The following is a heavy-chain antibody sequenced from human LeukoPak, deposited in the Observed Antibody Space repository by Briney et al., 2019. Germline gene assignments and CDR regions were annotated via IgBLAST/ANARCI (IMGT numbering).Heavy chain of an antibody. J-gene: IGHJ3*02. D-gene: IGHD4-23*01. CDR3: ARVVRWYSRPDAFDI. Sequence: SETLSLTCAVYGGSFSGYYWSWIRQPPGKGLEWIGEINHSGSTNYNPSLKSRVTISVDTSKNQFSLKLSSVTAADTAVYYCARVVRWYSRPDAFDIWGQGTMVTVSS. CDR2: INHSGST. CDR1: GGSFSGYY. V-gene: IGHV4-34*01.